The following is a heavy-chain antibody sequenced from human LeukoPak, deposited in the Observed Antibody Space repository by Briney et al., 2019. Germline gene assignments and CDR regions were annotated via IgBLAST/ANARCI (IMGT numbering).Heavy chain of an antibody. CDR3: ARGLRGSSPLY. J-gene: IGHJ4*02. Sequence: GESLKISCKGSGYNLANYWIGWVRQMPGKGLEWMGIIYPGDSDTRYSPSFQGQVTISADKSISTAYLQWSSLKASDTAMYYCARGLRGSSPLYWGQGTLVTVSS. V-gene: IGHV5-51*01. CDR1: GYNLANYW. CDR2: IYPGDSDT. D-gene: IGHD4-23*01.